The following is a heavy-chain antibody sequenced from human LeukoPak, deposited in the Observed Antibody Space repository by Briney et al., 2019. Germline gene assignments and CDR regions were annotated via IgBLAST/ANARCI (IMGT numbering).Heavy chain of an antibody. CDR2: ISSSSSYI. V-gene: IGHV3-21*01. D-gene: IGHD1-14*01. CDR1: GFTLSSYS. CDR3: AKEDHRIYAFDI. Sequence: GGSLGLSCAASGFTLSSYSMNWVRQAPGKGLEWVSSISSSSSYIYYADSVKGRFTISRDNSKNTLYLQMNSLRAEDTAVYYCAKEDHRIYAFDIWGQGTMVTVSS. J-gene: IGHJ3*02.